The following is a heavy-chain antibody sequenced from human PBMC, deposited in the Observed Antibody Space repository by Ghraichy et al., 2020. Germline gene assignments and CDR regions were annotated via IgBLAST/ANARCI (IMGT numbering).Heavy chain of an antibody. CDR1: GFTFSTDG. CDR2: IWYDGSKK. CDR3: ARDMGHGSASSEYFQH. J-gene: IGHJ1*01. D-gene: IGHD2-15*01. Sequence: GESLNISCAASGFTFSTDGMHWVRQAPGKGLEWVAVIWYDGSKKYYTESVKGRFTISRDNSKNTLYLQMNSLRAEDTAVYYCARDMGHGSASSEYFQHWGQGTLVTVSS. V-gene: IGHV3-33*01.